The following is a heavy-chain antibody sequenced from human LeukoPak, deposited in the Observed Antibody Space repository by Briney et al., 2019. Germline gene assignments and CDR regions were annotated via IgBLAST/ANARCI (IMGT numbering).Heavy chain of an antibody. J-gene: IGHJ3*02. CDR1: GFTFSSYS. V-gene: IGHV3-21*01. Sequence: GGSLRLSCAASGFTFSSYSMNWVRQAPGKGLEWVSSISSSSSYIYYADSVKGRFTISRDNAKNSLYLQMNSLRAEDTAVYYCASAYLNDAFDIWGQGTMVTVSS. CDR3: ASAYLNDAFDI. CDR2: ISSSSSYI. D-gene: IGHD2/OR15-2a*01.